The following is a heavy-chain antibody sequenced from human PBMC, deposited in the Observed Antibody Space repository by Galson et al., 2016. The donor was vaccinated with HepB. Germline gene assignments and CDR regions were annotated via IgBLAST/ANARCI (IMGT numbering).Heavy chain of an antibody. V-gene: IGHV1-46*03. J-gene: IGHJ4*02. D-gene: IGHD3/OR15-3a*01. Sequence: SVKVSCKASGYTFTTYNIHWVRLAPGQGLEWMGIINPSGGSPNYAQKFQGRVTLTSDTSTSTVYMQLGSLRSDDTAVYYCTRGDGFWAGWTYWGQGTLVTFFS. CDR3: TRGDGFWAGWTY. CDR1: GYTFTTYN. CDR2: INPSGGSP.